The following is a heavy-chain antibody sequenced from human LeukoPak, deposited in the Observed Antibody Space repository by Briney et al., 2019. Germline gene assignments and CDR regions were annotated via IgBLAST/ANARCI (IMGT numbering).Heavy chain of an antibody. D-gene: IGHD3-10*01. CDR3: ATATITMVRGVFDY. Sequence: ASVKVSCKVSGYTLTELSMHWVRQAPGRGLEWMGGFDPEDGETIYAQKFQGRVTMTEDTSTDTAYMELSSLRSEDTAVYYCATATITMVRGVFDYWGQGTLVTVSS. CDR2: FDPEDGET. CDR1: GYTLTELS. V-gene: IGHV1-24*01. J-gene: IGHJ4*02.